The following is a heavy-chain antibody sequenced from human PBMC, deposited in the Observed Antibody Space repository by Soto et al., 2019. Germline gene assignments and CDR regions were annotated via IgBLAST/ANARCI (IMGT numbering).Heavy chain of an antibody. V-gene: IGHV3-33*01. CDR1: GFTFSSYG. D-gene: IGHD3-22*01. Sequence: ESGGGVVQPGRSLRLSCAASGFTFSSYGMHWVRQAPGKGLEWVAVIWYDGSNKYYADSVKGRFTISRDNSKNTLYLQMNSLRAEDTAVYYCARAPYYYDSRGGFDYWGQGTLVTVSS. CDR2: IWYDGSNK. J-gene: IGHJ4*02. CDR3: ARAPYYYDSRGGFDY.